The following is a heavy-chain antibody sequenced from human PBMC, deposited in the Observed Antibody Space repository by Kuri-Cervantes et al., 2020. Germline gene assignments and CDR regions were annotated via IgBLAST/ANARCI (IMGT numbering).Heavy chain of an antibody. J-gene: IGHJ5*02. CDR3: ARDQQRPGCSSTRCNPVFDP. CDR1: GYTFTSYD. V-gene: IGHV1-8*01. D-gene: IGHD2-2*01. CDR2: MNPNSGNT. Sequence: ASVKVSCKASGYTFTSYDINWVRQATGQGLEWMGWMNPNSGNTGYAQKFQGRVTMTRNTSISTVYMELSSLRSEDTAVYYCARDQQRPGCSSTRCNPVFDPWSQGTLVTVSS.